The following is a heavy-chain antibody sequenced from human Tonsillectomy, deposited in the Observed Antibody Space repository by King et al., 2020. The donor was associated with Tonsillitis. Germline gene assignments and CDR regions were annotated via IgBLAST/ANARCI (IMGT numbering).Heavy chain of an antibody. J-gene: IGHJ5*01. CDR3: AKIARKGQLMDWFDS. CDR1: GFTFDDYS. V-gene: IGHV3-43*01. Sequence: VQLVESGGVVVQPGGSLRLSCAASGFTFDDYSMHWVRQVPGESLEWVSLISGDGSKTYYADSVKGRFTMSRDNSKNSLYLQMNSLTPEDAALYFCAKIARKGQLMDWFDSWGQGTLVTVSS. CDR2: ISGDGSKT. D-gene: IGHD5-24*01.